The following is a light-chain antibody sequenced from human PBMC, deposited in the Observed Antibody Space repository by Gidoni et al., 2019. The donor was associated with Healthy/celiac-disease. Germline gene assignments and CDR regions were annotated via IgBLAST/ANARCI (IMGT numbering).Light chain of an antibody. CDR1: QSVSSY. CDR2: DAS. V-gene: IGKV3-11*01. Sequence: EIVLTQSPANLSLSPGERATLSCRASQSVSSYLAWYQQKTGQAPRLLIYDASNRATGIPARFSGSGSVTDFTLTLRSLEPEDFAVYYCQQRGTFXXXTRLEIK. CDR3: QQRGT. J-gene: IGKJ5*01.